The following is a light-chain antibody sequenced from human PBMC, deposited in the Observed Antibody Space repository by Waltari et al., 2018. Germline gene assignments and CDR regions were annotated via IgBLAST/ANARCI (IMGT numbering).Light chain of an antibody. CDR2: KDR. CDR3: ASWDDRLDAYV. Sequence: QSVLTQPPSASGTPGQRVTISCSGSTSNVGSNVVNWYHHLPGTAPQLLSFKDRDRPSGFPDRVAGSRSATSAALAISGLQSDDESTYYCASWDDRLDAYVFGTGTWVTVL. J-gene: IGLJ1*01. V-gene: IGLV1-44*01. CDR1: TSNVGSNV.